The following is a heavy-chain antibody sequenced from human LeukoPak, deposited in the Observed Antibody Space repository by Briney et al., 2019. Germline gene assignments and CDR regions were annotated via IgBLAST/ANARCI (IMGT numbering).Heavy chain of an antibody. CDR2: ISYSGST. CDR1: AGSISTYY. J-gene: IGHJ4*02. Sequence: PSETLSLTCTVSAGSISTYYWSWIRQPPAKGLELIGYISYSGSTKYNPSLKSRVTISIDTSKHQFSLKLSSVTAADTAIYYCARDWVSLDFWGQGTLVTVSS. D-gene: IGHD2-8*01. V-gene: IGHV4-59*01. CDR3: ARDWVSLDF.